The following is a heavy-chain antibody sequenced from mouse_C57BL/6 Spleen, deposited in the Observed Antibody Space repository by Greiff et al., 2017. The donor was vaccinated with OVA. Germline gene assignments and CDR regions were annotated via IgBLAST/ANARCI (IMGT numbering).Heavy chain of an antibody. CDR3: ARAVVATDAMDY. CDR2: IDPSDSYT. J-gene: IGHJ4*01. D-gene: IGHD1-1*01. V-gene: IGHV1-69*01. Sequence: QVQLKEPGAELVMPGASVKLSCKASGYTFTSYWMHWVKQRPGQGLEWIGEIDPSDSYTNYNQKFKGKSTLTVDKSSSTAYMQLSSLTSEDSAVYYCARAVVATDAMDYWGQGTSVTVSS. CDR1: GYTFTSYW.